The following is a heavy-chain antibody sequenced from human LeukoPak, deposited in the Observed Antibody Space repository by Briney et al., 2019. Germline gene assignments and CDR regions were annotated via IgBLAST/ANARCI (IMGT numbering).Heavy chain of an antibody. CDR3: AKQKDLYGSSTPLYYYYMDV. CDR2: ISGSGGST. CDR1: GYTFSGYA. V-gene: IGHV3-23*01. D-gene: IGHD6-13*01. J-gene: IGHJ6*03. Sequence: GGSLRLSCAASGYTFSGYAMSWVRQAPGKGLEWVSTISGSGGSTYYGDSVKGRFTISRDNSKNTLYLQMNSLRAEDTALYYCAKQKDLYGSSTPLYYYYMDVWGKGTTVTVSS.